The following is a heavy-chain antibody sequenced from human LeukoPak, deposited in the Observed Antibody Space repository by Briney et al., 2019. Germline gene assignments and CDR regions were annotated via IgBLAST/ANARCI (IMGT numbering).Heavy chain of an antibody. CDR2: ISGSGGST. V-gene: IGHV3-23*01. CDR3: VAATLP. J-gene: IGHJ5*02. CDR1: GFTFDDYG. Sequence: GGSLRLSCAASGFTFDDYGMSWVRQAPGKGLEWVSAISGSGGSTYYADSVKGRFTISRDNSKNTLYLQMNSLRAEDTAVYYSVAATLPWGQGTLVTVSS. D-gene: IGHD2-15*01.